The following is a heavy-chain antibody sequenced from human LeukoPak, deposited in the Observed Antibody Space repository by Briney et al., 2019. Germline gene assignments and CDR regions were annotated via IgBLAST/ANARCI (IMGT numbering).Heavy chain of an antibody. CDR1: GGSISNYY. D-gene: IGHD2-8*01. J-gene: IGHJ3*02. CDR3: ARGLIRQSAFDI. Sequence: RPSETLSLTCTVSGGSISNYYWSWIRQPPGKRLGWIAYIYYSGSTNYNPSLKSRVTISIDTSKNQFSLKLNSVTAADTAVYYCARGLIRQSAFDIWGQGTMVTVSS. V-gene: IGHV4-59*01. CDR2: IYYSGST.